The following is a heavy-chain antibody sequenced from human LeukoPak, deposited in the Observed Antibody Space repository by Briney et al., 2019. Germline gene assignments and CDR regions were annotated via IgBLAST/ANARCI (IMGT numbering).Heavy chain of an antibody. V-gene: IGHV3-48*03. D-gene: IGHD2-2*03. CDR3: ARGSGYCSRTSCYAFSWGTFDY. J-gene: IGHJ4*02. CDR1: GFTFRTYA. Sequence: GRSLRLSCAASGFTFRTYAMNWVRQAPGKGLGWVSYISSSGSTIYYADSVKGRFTISRANAKSSLYLQMISLRAEDTAVYYCARGSGYCSRTSCYAFSWGTFDYWGQGTLVTVSS. CDR2: ISSSGSTI.